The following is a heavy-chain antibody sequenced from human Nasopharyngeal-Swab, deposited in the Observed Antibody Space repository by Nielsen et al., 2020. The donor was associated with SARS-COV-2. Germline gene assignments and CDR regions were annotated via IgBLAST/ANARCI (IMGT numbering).Heavy chain of an antibody. CDR2: INTNTGNP. CDR3: ATRYH. Sequence: AAVKVSCKASGYNFITYTMTWVRQAPGQGPEWMGWINTNTGNPTYTQGFTGRFVFSLDTSVNTAYLQISSLKPEDTAVYYCATRYHWGQGTLVTVSS. CDR1: GYNFITYT. V-gene: IGHV7-4-1*02. J-gene: IGHJ5*02.